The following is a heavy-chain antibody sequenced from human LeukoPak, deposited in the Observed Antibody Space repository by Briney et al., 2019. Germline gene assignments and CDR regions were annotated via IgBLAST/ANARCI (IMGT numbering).Heavy chain of an antibody. J-gene: IGHJ4*02. V-gene: IGHV4-39*07. D-gene: IGHD2-15*01. CDR1: GDSISSGDYY. Sequence: PSETLSLTCTVSGDSISSGDYYWSWIRQPPGKGLEWIGEINHSGSTNYNPSLKSRVTISVDTSKNQFSLKLSSVTAADTAVYYCAPSGGYCSGGSCDWGQGTLVTVSS. CDR2: INHSGST. CDR3: APSGGYCSGGSCD.